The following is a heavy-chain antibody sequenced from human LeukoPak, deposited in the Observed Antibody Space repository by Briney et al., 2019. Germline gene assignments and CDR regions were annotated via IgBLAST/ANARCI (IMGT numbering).Heavy chain of an antibody. D-gene: IGHD3-10*01. CDR1: GFTVSTAY. Sequence: GGSLRLSCEVSGFTVSTAYMNWVRQAPGKGLEWVSRPYPSDTSHYANSVKGRFTISRDDSKNILYLQMNGLRADDTAIYYCARADYSGSGGGFDYWGQGTLVTVSS. V-gene: IGHV3-53*01. J-gene: IGHJ4*02. CDR2: PYPSDTS. CDR3: ARADYSGSGGGFDY.